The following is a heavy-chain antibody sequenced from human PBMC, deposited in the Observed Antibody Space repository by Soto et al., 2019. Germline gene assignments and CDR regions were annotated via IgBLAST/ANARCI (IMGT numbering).Heavy chain of an antibody. D-gene: IGHD1-7*01. CDR2: IYYSGST. CDR3: ARAPDMGNYGISFDP. CDR1: GDSITRYK. J-gene: IGHJ5*02. V-gene: IGHV4-59*01. Sequence: SETLSLTCSVSGDSITRYKWSWIRHSPGKGLEWIGYIYYSGSTNYNPSLKSRVTISVDTSKNQFSLKLSSVTAADTAVYYCARAPDMGNYGISFDPWGQRTLVTVSS.